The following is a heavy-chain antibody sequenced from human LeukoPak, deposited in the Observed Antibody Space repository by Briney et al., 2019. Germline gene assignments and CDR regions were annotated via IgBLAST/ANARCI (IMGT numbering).Heavy chain of an antibody. J-gene: IGHJ4*02. D-gene: IGHD2-2*02. CDR3: AKTYRYCSSTSCYNY. CDR1: GFTFSSYS. Sequence: GGSLRLSCAASGFTFSSYSMNWVRQAPGKGLEWVSRISGSGDSTYYADSVKGRFTISRDNSKNTLYLQMNSLRAEDTAVYYCAKTYRYCSSTSCYNYWGQGTLVTVSS. CDR2: ISGSGDST. V-gene: IGHV3-23*01.